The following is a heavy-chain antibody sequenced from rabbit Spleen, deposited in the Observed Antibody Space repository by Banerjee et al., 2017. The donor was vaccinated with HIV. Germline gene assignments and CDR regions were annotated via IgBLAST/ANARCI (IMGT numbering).Heavy chain of an antibody. CDR1: GFDFSRYY. CDR2: IDPIFGIT. Sequence: QLVESGGGRVQPGGSLKLSCKASGFDFSRYYMSWVRLAPGKGLEWIGDIDPIFGITVYASWVNGRFTISSLNAQNTLYLQLNSLTAADTASYFCVREVAGKFNLWGPGTLVTVS. D-gene: IGHD4-2*01. CDR3: VREVAGKFNL. J-gene: IGHJ4*01. V-gene: IGHV1S7*01.